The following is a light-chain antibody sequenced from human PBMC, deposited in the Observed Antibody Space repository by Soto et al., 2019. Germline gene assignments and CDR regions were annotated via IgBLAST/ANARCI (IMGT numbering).Light chain of an antibody. CDR2: AAS. V-gene: IGKV1-27*01. Sequence: EIHITQSPSSLYTSIGDRVTITCRASQGISNYLAWYQQKPGKVPKLLIYAASTLQSGVPSRFSGSGSGTDLTLTISSLQPEDVATYYCQKYNSVPPTLGGGTKV. CDR3: QKYNSVPPT. J-gene: IGKJ4*01. CDR1: QGISNY.